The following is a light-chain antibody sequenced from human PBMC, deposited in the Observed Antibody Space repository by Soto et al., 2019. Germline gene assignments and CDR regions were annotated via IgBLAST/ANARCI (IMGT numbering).Light chain of an antibody. Sequence: DMQLTQSPSSLSASVGDRVTITCRASQGISSYLAWYQQKPGKAPELLIYAASSLQSGVPSRFSGSGSGTDFTLTISSLQPEDFATYYCQQANSFPFTFGGGTKVDIK. V-gene: IGKV1-12*01. CDR3: QQANSFPFT. CDR1: QGISSY. CDR2: AAS. J-gene: IGKJ4*01.